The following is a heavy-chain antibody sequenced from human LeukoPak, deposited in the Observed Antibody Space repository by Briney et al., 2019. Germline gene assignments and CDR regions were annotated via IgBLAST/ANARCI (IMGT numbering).Heavy chain of an antibody. V-gene: IGHV1-2*02. CDR1: GYTFTGYY. Sequence: APVKVSCKASGYTFTGYYMHWVRQAPGQGLEWMGWISPNSGDTNYAQKFQGRVTMTRDTSISTAYMELSRLSSDDTAVYYCARGDSSRGYYYMDVWGKGTTVTVSS. J-gene: IGHJ6*03. D-gene: IGHD2-21*01. CDR2: ISPNSGDT. CDR3: ARGDSSRGYYYMDV.